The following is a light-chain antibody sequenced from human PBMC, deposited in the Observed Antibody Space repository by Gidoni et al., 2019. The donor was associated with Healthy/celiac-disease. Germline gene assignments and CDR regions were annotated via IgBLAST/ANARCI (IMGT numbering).Light chain of an antibody. CDR3: QQRSNGIT. V-gene: IGKV3-11*01. CDR1: QSVSSY. CDR2: ESS. Sequence: DIVLKQSPATLSLSPGERATLSCRASQSVSSYLSWYQQKPGQAPRLIIYESSNRATGIPARFSGSGYGTDFTLTISSLETEDFAVYYSQQRSNGITFGQGTRLEIK. J-gene: IGKJ5*01.